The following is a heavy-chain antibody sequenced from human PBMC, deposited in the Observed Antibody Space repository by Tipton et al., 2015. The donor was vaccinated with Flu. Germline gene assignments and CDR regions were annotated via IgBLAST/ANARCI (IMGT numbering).Heavy chain of an antibody. CDR3: ARDPSLGMPDYFDY. D-gene: IGHD2-2*01. CDR2: IYNAKYT. CDR1: GGSLDSYY. V-gene: IGHV4-59*12. Sequence: GLVKPSETLSLSCAVSGGSLDSYYWSWIRQPPGKGLEWIGYIYNAKYTKYNPSLTSRVTISVDTSKKQFSLQLRSVTAADTAVYYCARDPSLGMPDYFDYWGQGILVTASS. J-gene: IGHJ4*02.